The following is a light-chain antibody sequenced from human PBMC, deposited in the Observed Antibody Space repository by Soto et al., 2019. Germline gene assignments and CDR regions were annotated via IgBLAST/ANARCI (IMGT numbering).Light chain of an antibody. J-gene: IGKJ1*01. V-gene: IGKV1-39*01. CDR2: AAS. CDR3: QQGYNSPGT. Sequence: DLQMTTAPLLLSASPGARVIVPCRASQSISSYLNWYQQKAGKAPKLLIYAASILQSGVPARFSGSGSGTEFTLTISSLQSEDCAPYYCQQGYNSPGTFGQGTKVDIK. CDR1: QSISSY.